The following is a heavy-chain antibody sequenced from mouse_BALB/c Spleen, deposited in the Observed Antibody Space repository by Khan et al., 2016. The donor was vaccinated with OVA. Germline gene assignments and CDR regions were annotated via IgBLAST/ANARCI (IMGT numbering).Heavy chain of an antibody. CDR2: ISDGGRYS. J-gene: IGHJ3*01. CDR3: ERGYDGDPFAY. CDR1: GFTFSDYY. V-gene: IGHV5-4*02. Sequence: EVKLEESGGGLVKPGGSLKLSCAAYGFTFSDYYMYWVRQTPEKRLEWVATISDGGRYSYYPDSVKGRFTISRDDAKNNLYLQMNSLKSDDTAMYYCERGYDGDPFAYWGQGTLVTVSA. D-gene: IGHD2-13*01.